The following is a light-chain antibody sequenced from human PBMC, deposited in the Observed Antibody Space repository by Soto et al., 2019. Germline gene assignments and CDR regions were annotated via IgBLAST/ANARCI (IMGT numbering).Light chain of an antibody. CDR1: VLAKKY. J-gene: IGLJ2*01. Sequence: YELTQPSSVSVSPGQTARITCSGDVLAKKYARWFQQKPGQAPVLVIYKDSERPSGIPERFSGSSSGTTVTLTISGAQVEDEADYYCYSAADNNLVFGGGTQLTVL. V-gene: IGLV3-27*01. CDR3: YSAADNNLV. CDR2: KDS.